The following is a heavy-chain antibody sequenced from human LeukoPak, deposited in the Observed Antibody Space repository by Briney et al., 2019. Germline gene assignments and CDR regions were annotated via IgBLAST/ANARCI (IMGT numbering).Heavy chain of an antibody. Sequence: GGSLRLSCAASGFIFSSFGMNWVRQAPGKGLEWVSSISSSSSYTYYADSLKGRFTISRDNAKNSLYLQMNSLRAEDTAVYYCVRGRDTAMEVPLDYWGQGALVTVSS. V-gene: IGHV3-21*01. D-gene: IGHD5-18*01. CDR3: VRGRDTAMEVPLDY. CDR2: ISSSSSYT. CDR1: GFIFSSFG. J-gene: IGHJ4*02.